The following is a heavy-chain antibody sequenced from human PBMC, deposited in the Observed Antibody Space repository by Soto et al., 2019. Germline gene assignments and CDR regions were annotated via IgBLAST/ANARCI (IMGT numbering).Heavy chain of an antibody. V-gene: IGHV4-39*01. CDR3: ARQGNGRNYYYYGMDV. Sequence: PSETLSLTCGVSGGSISSSFYYWGWIRRPPGKGLEWIGEIDDSGDTNYNSSLKSRVTISADTSKNQFSLKLTSVTAADTAVYYCARQGNGRNYYYYGMDVWGQGTTVTVSS. J-gene: IGHJ6*02. CDR1: GGSISSSFYY. CDR2: IDDSGDT.